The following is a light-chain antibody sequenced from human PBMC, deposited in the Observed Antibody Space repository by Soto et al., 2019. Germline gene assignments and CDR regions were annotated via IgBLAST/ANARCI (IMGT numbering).Light chain of an antibody. J-gene: IGLJ3*02. CDR3: QSYDSSLSGSWV. CDR1: SSNIGAGYD. Sequence: QTVVTQPPSVSGAPGQRVTISCTGSSSNIGAGYDVHWYQQLPRTAPKLLIYGNSNRPSGVPDRFSGSKSGTSASLAITGLQAEDEADYYCQSYDSSLSGSWVFGGGTKLTVL. V-gene: IGLV1-40*01. CDR2: GNS.